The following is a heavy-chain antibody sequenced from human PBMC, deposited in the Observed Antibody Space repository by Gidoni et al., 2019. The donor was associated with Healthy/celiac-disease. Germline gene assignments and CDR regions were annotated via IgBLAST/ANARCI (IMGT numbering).Heavy chain of an antibody. V-gene: IGHV3-21*01. D-gene: IGHD3-10*01. CDR1: GGTFSSYR. CDR3: ARDQFSGESYYMDV. Sequence: EVQLVESGGGRVKPGGYRRVSCAASGGTFSSYRMNWVRQAPGKGLEWVSSISSSSSYIYYADSVQGRFTISRDNAKNSLYLQMNSLRAEDTAVYYCARDQFSGESYYMDVWGKGTTVTVSS. J-gene: IGHJ6*03. CDR2: ISSSSSYI.